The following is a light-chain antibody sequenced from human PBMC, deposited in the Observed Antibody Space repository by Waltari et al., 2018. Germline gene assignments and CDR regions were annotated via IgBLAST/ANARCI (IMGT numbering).Light chain of an antibody. CDR2: WAS. V-gene: IGKV4-1*01. J-gene: IGKJ4*01. CDR1: QNVLFTSNDKNY. CDR3: QQYYNPPLT. Sequence: DIVMTQSPDSLAVSLGERATINCKSSQNVLFTSNDKNYLAWYQQKAGQPPKLLIYWASTRKSGVPDRFSGSGSGTDFTRTISSLQAEDVAVYYCQQYYNPPLTFGGGTKVEIK.